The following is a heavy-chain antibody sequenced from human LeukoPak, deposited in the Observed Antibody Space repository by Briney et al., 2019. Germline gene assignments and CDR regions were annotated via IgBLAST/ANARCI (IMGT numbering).Heavy chain of an antibody. CDR1: GFTFTSSA. V-gene: IGHV1-58*01. CDR3: VAYLFSSGYSSGWYGTAEFDY. CDR2: IVVGSGNI. D-gene: IGHD6-19*01. Sequence: GTSVKVSCKASGFTFTSSAVQWVRQARGQRLEWIGWIVVGSGNINYAQKFQERVTITRDMSTSTAYMELSSLRSEDTAVYYCVAYLFSSGYSSGWYGTAEFDYWGQGTLVTVSS. J-gene: IGHJ4*02.